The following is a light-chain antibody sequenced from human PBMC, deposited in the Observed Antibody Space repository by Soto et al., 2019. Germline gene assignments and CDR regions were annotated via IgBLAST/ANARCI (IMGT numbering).Light chain of an antibody. CDR2: GAS. J-gene: IGKJ5*01. V-gene: IGKV3-20*01. CDR1: QSVSSGF. Sequence: MVWTQSPGILSFSPGERATLSCRASQSVSSGFLAWYQQKPGQAPRLLIYGASIRATGIPDRFSGSGSETDFSLTIRRLEPEDFALYYCQQYDPSPITFGQGTRLHIQ. CDR3: QQYDPSPIT.